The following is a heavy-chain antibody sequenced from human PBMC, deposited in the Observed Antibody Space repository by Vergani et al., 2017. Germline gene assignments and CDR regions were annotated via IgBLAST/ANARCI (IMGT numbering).Heavy chain of an antibody. J-gene: IGHJ4*02. D-gene: IGHD4-17*01. CDR1: GGSISSGSYY. V-gene: IGHV4-61*02. Sequence: QVQLQESGPGLVKPSQTLSLTCTVSGGSISSGSYYWSWIRQPAGKGLEWIGRIYTSGSTNYNPSLKSRVTISVDTSKNQFSLKLSSVTAADTAVYYCARDTGYGEGPWYFDYWGQGTLVTVSS. CDR3: ARDTGYGEGPWYFDY. CDR2: IYTSGST.